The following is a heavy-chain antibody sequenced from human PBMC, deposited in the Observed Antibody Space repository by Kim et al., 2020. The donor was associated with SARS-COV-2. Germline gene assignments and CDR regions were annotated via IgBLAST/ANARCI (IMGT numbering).Heavy chain of an antibody. J-gene: IGHJ4*02. Sequence: SETLSLTCAVYGGSFSGYYWSWIRQPPGKGLEWIGEINHSGSTNYNPSLKSRVTISVDTSKNQFSLKLSSVTAADTAVYYCARVGRAHSGYDLLDYWGQGTLVTVSS. CDR1: GGSFSGYY. CDR2: INHSGST. V-gene: IGHV4-34*01. D-gene: IGHD5-12*01. CDR3: ARVGRAHSGYDLLDY.